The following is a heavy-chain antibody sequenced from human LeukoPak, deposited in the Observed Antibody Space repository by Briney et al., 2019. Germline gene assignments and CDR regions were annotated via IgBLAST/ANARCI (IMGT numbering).Heavy chain of an antibody. CDR2: ISAYNGNT. Sequence: ASVKVSCTASGYTFTSYGISWVRQAPGQGLEWMGWISAYNGNTNYAQKLQGRVTMTTDTSTSTAYMELRSLRSDDTAVYYCARDRYGYSSSTGGYWGQGTLVTVSS. J-gene: IGHJ4*02. CDR3: ARDRYGYSSSTGGY. D-gene: IGHD6-13*01. V-gene: IGHV1-18*01. CDR1: GYTFTSYG.